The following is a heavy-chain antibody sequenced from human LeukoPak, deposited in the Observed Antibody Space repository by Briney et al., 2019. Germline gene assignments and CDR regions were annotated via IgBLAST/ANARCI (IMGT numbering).Heavy chain of an antibody. D-gene: IGHD3-22*01. J-gene: IGHJ4*02. Sequence: GSLRLFCAASGFTFSTYEMNWVRQAPGKGLEWVSYIRSSGSTICYADSVKGRFTISRDNAKNSLYLQMNSLRAEDTAVYYCARGGTYYNSSVWFSCDYWGQGTLVTVSS. CDR1: GFTFSTYE. CDR3: ARGGTYYNSSVWFSCDY. V-gene: IGHV3-48*03. CDR2: IRSSGSTI.